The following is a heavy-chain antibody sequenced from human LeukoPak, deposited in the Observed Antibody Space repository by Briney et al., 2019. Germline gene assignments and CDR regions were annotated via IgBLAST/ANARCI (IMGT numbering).Heavy chain of an antibody. D-gene: IGHD5-18*01. CDR3: AKELIHRYFDY. J-gene: IGHJ4*02. Sequence: PGGSLRLSCAASGFTFSNYGMSWVRQVPGKGLEWVSAISGSDGSAYHADSVKGRFSISRDNSKNTLYLQMDSLRAEDTAVYYCAKELIHRYFDYWGQGTLVTVSS. CDR2: ISGSDGSA. V-gene: IGHV3-23*01. CDR1: GFTFSNYG.